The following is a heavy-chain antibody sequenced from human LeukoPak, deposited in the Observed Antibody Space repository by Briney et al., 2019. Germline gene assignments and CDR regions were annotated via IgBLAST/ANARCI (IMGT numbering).Heavy chain of an antibody. CDR3: ASSPRGIFGVVIMAEALNY. V-gene: IGHV4-4*07. D-gene: IGHD3-3*01. J-gene: IGHJ4*02. Sequence: SETLSLTCTVSGGSISSYYWSWIRQPAGKGLEWIGRIYTSGSTNYNPSLKSRVTMSVGTSKNQFSLKLSSVTAADTAVYYCASSPRGIFGVVIMAEALNYWGQGTLVTVSS. CDR1: GGSISSYY. CDR2: IYTSGST.